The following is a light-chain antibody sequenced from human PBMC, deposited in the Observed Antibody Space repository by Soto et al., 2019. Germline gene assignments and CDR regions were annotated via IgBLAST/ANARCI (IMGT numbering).Light chain of an antibody. CDR3: HHYGGSPIT. V-gene: IGKV3-20*01. CDR1: QSVSNNR. CDR2: DAS. J-gene: IGKJ5*01. Sequence: EIVLTQSPGTLSLSPGERATLSCRASQSVSNNRLAWYQQKPGQAPRVLISDASYRATGIPDRFTGSGSGTDFTLTISRLEPEDFAVYYCHHYGGSPITFGQGTRLEIK.